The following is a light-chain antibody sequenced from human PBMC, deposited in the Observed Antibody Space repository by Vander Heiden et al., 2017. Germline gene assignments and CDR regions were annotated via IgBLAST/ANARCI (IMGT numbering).Light chain of an antibody. J-gene: IGLJ2*01. CDR1: SSDVGRYHL. V-gene: IGLV2-23*03. CDR3: CSYAGSSTFVV. CDR2: LGS. Sequence: QSALTQPASVFGSPGQSITISCTRTSSDVGRYHLASWYQQPPCKAAQFVIYLGSKRPSGVSHRCSGAKTGNTAFPIISGRQDEDEADYYCCSYAGSSTFVVFGGGTKLTVL.